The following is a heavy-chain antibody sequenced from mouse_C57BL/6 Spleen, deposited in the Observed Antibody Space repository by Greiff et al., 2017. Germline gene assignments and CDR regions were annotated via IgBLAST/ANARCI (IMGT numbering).Heavy chain of an antibody. J-gene: IGHJ4*01. CDR1: GYAFSSYW. CDR2: IYPGDGDT. D-gene: IGHD1-1*01. Sequence: VQRVESGAELVKPGATVKISCKASGYAFSSYWMNWVKQRPGKGLEWIGQIYPGDGDTNYNGKFKGKATLTADKSSSTAYMQLSSLTSEDSAVYFCARAVVATHYYAMDYWGQGTSVTVSS. V-gene: IGHV1-80*01. CDR3: ARAVVATHYYAMDY.